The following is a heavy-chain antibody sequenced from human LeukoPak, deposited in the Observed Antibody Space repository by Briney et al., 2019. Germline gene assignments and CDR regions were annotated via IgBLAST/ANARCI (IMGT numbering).Heavy chain of an antibody. CDR1: GYTFTSYG. V-gene: IGHV1-18*01. CDR2: ISAYNGNT. Sequence: GSSVKVSCKASGYTFTSYGISWVRQAPGQGLEWMGWISAYNGNTNYAQKLQGRVTMTTDTSTSTAYMELRSLRSDDTAVYYCAGHTYYDFWSGYKVDVWGKGTTVTVSS. CDR3: AGHTYYDFWSGYKVDV. J-gene: IGHJ6*04. D-gene: IGHD3-3*01.